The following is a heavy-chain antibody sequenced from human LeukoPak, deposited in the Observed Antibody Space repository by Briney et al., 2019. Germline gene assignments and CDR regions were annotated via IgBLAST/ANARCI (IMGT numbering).Heavy chain of an antibody. Sequence: PGGSLRLSCAASGFTFSSYWMSWVRQAPGKGLEWVANIKQDGSEKYYVDSVKGRFTISRDNAKNSLYLQMNSLRAEDTAVYYCARVGVGYCSGGSCSSWGYWGQGTLVTVSS. V-gene: IGHV3-7*01. J-gene: IGHJ4*02. CDR2: IKQDGSEK. CDR1: GFTFSSYW. D-gene: IGHD2-15*01. CDR3: ARVGVGYCSGGSCSSWGY.